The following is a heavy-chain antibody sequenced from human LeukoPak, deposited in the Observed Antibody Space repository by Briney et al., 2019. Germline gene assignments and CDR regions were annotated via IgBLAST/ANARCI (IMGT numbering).Heavy chain of an antibody. CDR3: ATSLSSRDYYYYYYMDV. Sequence: GGSLRLSCAASGFTFNIHWMHWVRQAPGKGLVWVSRINTDGSTTDYADSVKGRFTISRDNSKNTLYLQMNIPRAEDTAVYYCATSLSSRDYYYYYYMDVWGKGTTVTVSS. J-gene: IGHJ6*03. D-gene: IGHD3-16*02. CDR1: GFTFNIHW. V-gene: IGHV3-74*01. CDR2: INTDGSTT.